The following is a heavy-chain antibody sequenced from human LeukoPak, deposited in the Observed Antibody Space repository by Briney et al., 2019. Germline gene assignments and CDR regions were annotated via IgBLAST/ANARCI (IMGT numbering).Heavy chain of an antibody. Sequence: GGFLRLSCAASGFTFSSYGMHWVRQAPGKGLEWVAFIRYDGSNKYCADSVKGRFTISRDNSKSTLYLQMNSLRAEDTAVYYCAKDPGLGYYFDYWGQGTLVTVSS. J-gene: IGHJ4*02. CDR3: AKDPGLGYYFDY. CDR1: GFTFSSYG. D-gene: IGHD3/OR15-3a*01. V-gene: IGHV3-30*02. CDR2: IRYDGSNK.